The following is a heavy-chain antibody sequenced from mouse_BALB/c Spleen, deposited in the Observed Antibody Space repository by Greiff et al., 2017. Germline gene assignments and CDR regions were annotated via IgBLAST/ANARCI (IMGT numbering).Heavy chain of an antibody. CDR1: GFTFSSYT. CDR2: ISNGGGST. D-gene: IGHD1-1*01. V-gene: IGHV5-12-2*01. Sequence: EVQLVESGGGLVQPGGSLKLSCAASGFTFSSYTMSWVRQTPEKRLEWVAYISNGGGSTYYPDTVKGRFTISRDNAKNTLYLQMSSLKSEDTAMYYCARHKGYYDWFAYWGQGTLVTVSA. CDR3: ARHKGYYDWFAY. J-gene: IGHJ3*01.